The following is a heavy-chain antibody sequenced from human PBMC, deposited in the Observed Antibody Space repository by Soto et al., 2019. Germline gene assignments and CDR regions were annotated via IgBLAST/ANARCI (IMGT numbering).Heavy chain of an antibody. CDR1: GFTFSSYG. V-gene: IGHV3-33*06. J-gene: IGHJ6*03. CDR2: IWYDGSNK. D-gene: IGHD2-15*01. CDR3: AKGPYSASGYYYMDV. Sequence: PGGSLRLSCAASGFTFSSYGMHWVRQAPGKGLEWVAVIWYDGSNKYYADSVKGRFTISRDNSKNTLYLQMNSLRAEDTAVYYCAKGPYSASGYYYMDVWGKGTTVTVSS.